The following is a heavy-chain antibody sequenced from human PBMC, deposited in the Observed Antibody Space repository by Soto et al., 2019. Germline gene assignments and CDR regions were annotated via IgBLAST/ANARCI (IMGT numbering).Heavy chain of an antibody. Sequence: CSAAQGDCRNRAAMPWAVLCLRKGLEWVAGISSDGSNKHDADPVKGRFTTSRDXSRXTLYLQMNSLRAEDTAVYYCAKDLVIAAWSYPRARLDYNYYYGVHVRRPGPTVTVSS. D-gene: IGHD1-26*01. J-gene: IGHJ6*02. CDR3: AKDLVIAAWSYPRARLDYNYYYGVHV. CDR2: ISSDGSNK. V-gene: IGHV3-30*18. CDR1: GDCRNRAA.